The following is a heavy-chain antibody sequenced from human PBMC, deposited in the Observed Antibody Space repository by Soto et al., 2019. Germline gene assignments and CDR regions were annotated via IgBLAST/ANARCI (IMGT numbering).Heavy chain of an antibody. CDR1: GGSISSGDYY. Sequence: QVQLQESGPGLVKPSQTLSLTCTVSGGSISSGDYYWSWIRQPPGKGLEWIGYIYYSGSTYYNPSPKRQLTISVDTSKNQSSLKLSSVTAADPAVYYCASPISTSSPMDVWGQGTTVTVSS. D-gene: IGHD2-2*01. CDR3: ASPISTSSPMDV. J-gene: IGHJ6*02. V-gene: IGHV4-30-4*01. CDR2: IYYSGST.